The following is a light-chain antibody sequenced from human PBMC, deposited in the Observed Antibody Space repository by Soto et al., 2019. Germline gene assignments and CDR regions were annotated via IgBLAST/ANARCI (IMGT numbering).Light chain of an antibody. Sequence: QSVLAQPASVSGSPGQSITISCTGTSSDVGGYTYVSWYQQHPGKAPKLMIYDVTYRPSGVSSRFSGSKSGNTASLTIPGLQAEDEADYYCCSCTRSNTYVFGTGTKVTVL. CDR3: CSCTRSNTYV. V-gene: IGLV2-14*01. CDR1: SSDVGGYTY. J-gene: IGLJ1*01. CDR2: DVT.